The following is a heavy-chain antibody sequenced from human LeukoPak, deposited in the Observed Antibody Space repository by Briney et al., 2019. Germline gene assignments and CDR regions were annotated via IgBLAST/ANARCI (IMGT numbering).Heavy chain of an antibody. CDR3: ARKDDTSTYVFDY. Sequence: SETLSLTCTVSGGSISSYYWSWIRQPPGKGLEWIGEIYHSGSTNYNPSLKSRVTISVDRSKNQFSLKLSSVTAADTAVYYCARKDDTSTYVFDYWGQGTLVTVSS. D-gene: IGHD3-22*01. J-gene: IGHJ4*02. CDR1: GGSISSYY. CDR2: IYHSGST. V-gene: IGHV4-59*12.